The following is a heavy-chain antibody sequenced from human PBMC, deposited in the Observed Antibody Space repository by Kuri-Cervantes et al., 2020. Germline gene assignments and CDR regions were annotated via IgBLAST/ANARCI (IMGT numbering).Heavy chain of an antibody. CDR2: IGGASGVNT. J-gene: IGHJ6*02. CDR3: ARESYGDYAPLYYYYYYGMDV. CDR1: GFTFRSYG. D-gene: IGHD4-17*01. Sequence: GGSLRLSCAASGFTFRSYGMSWVRQAPGKGLEWVSSIGGASGVNTYYADSVKGRFTISRDNSKNTLYLQMNSLRAEDTAVYYCARESYGDYAPLYYYYYYGMDVWGQGTTVTVSS. V-gene: IGHV3-23*01.